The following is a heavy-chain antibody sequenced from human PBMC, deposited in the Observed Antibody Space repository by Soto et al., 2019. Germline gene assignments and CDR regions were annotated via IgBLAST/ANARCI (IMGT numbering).Heavy chain of an antibody. J-gene: IGHJ6*02. V-gene: IGHV4-4*07. Sequence: QVQLQESGPGLVKPSETLSLTCTVSGGSISSYYWSWIRQPAGKGLEWIGRIYTSGSTNYNPSLKSRVTMSVDTSKNQFSLKLSSVTAADTAVYYCARERLQVVVAARDYYYYGMDVWGQGTTVTVSS. CDR1: GGSISSYY. CDR3: ARERLQVVVAARDYYYYGMDV. D-gene: IGHD2-15*01. CDR2: IYTSGST.